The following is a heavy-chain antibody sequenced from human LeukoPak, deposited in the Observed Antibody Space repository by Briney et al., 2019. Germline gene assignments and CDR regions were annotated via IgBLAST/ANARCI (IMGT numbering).Heavy chain of an antibody. CDR2: VYNGGSA. V-gene: IGHV4-39*07. D-gene: IGHD3-22*01. J-gene: IGHJ4*02. Sequence: ASETLSLTCTVSGGSISSSSYYWGWIRQPPGKGLEWIGEVYNGGSANYNPSLKSRVTISVEKSKNQFSLKLSSVTAADTAVYYCTRDGDDTSGFLDHYFQYWAREPWSPSPQ. CDR1: GGSISSSSYY. CDR3: TRDGDDTSGFLDHYFQY.